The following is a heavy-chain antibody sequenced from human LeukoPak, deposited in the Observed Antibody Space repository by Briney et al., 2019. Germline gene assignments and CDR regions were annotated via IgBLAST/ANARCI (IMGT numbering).Heavy chain of an antibody. CDR1: GFTFSSYA. CDR3: AKPLWYLVAGPFDY. CDR2: ISYDGSNK. V-gene: IGHV3-30-3*02. D-gene: IGHD6-19*01. Sequence: GGSLRLSCAASGFTFSSYATHWVRQAPGKGLEWVAVISYDGSNKYYADSVKGRFTISRDNSKNTLYLQMNSLRVEDTAVYYCAKPLWYLVAGPFDYWGQGTLVTVSS. J-gene: IGHJ4*02.